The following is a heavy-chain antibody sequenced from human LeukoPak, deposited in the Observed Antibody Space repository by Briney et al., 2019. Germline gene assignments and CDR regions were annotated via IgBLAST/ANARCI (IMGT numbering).Heavy chain of an antibody. D-gene: IGHD1-14*01. CDR1: GFTFSSYA. Sequence: PGRSLRLSCAASGFTFSSYAMHWVRQAPGKGLEWVAVISYDGSNKYYADSVKGRFTISRDNSKNTLYLQMNSLRAEDTAVYYCARDYRGLTTYNWFDPWGQGTLVTVSS. CDR3: ARDYRGLTTYNWFDP. J-gene: IGHJ5*02. CDR2: ISYDGSNK. V-gene: IGHV3-30-3*01.